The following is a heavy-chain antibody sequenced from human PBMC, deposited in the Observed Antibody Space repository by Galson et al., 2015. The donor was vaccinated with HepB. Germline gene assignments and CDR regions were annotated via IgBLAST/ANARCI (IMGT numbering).Heavy chain of an antibody. J-gene: IGHJ5*02. Sequence: SVKVSCKASGYTFTSYYMHWVRQAPGQGLEWMGIINPSGGSTSYAQKFQGRVTMTRDTSTSTVYMELSSLRSEDTAVYYCARDTPYFAGSYFGGVDPWGQGTLVTVSS. V-gene: IGHV1-46*03. D-gene: IGHD3-10*01. CDR3: ARDTPYFAGSYFGGVDP. CDR2: INPSGGST. CDR1: GYTFTSYY.